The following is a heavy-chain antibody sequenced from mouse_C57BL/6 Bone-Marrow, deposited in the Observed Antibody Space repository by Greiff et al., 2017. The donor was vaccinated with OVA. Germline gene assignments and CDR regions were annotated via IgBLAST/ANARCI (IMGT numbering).Heavy chain of an antibody. Sequence: EVKVVESGGGLVQPGGSLKLSCAASGFTFSDYYMYWVRQTPEKRLEWVAYISNGGGSTYYPDTVKGRFTFSRDNAKNTLYLQMSRLKSEDTAMYYCARGYGSSHWYFDVWGTGTTVTVSS. V-gene: IGHV5-12*01. CDR2: ISNGGGST. J-gene: IGHJ1*03. D-gene: IGHD1-1*01. CDR3: ARGYGSSHWYFDV. CDR1: GFTFSDYY.